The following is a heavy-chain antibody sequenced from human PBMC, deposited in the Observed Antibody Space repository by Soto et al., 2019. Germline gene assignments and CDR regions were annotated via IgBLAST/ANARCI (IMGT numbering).Heavy chain of an antibody. J-gene: IGHJ6*02. D-gene: IGHD3-3*01. V-gene: IGHV3-23*01. CDR3: VKDWSGDKCPCMDV. CDR2: ISGSGDRT. CDR1: GFTFSTHA. Sequence: EAQLSESGGDSVQPGGSLRLSCGAFGFTFSTHAMSWVRRFPGKGLQWASAISGSGDRTYYADSVKGRFTISRDNSRNMLYLQMNSLSAEDTAIYYCVKDWSGDKCPCMDVWGPGTTVTVSS.